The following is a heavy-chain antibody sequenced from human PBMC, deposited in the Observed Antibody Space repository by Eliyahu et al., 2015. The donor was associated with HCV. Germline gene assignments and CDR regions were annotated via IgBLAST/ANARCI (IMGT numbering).Heavy chain of an antibody. J-gene: IGHJ4*02. CDR1: GGSISSSSYY. CDR3: ARSGYCSGGSCCFDY. V-gene: IGHV4-39*01. CDR2: IYYSGST. Sequence: LVKPSETLSLTCTVSGGSISSSSYYWGWIRQPPGKGLEWIGSIYYSGSTYYNPSLKSRVTISVDTSKNQFSLKLSSVTAADTAVYYCARSGYCSGGSCCFDYWGQGTLVTVSS. D-gene: IGHD2-15*01.